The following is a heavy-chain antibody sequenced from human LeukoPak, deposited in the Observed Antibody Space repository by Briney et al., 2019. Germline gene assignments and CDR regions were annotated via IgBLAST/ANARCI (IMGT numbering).Heavy chain of an antibody. CDR2: INPNSGGT. V-gene: IGHV1-2*02. CDR3: ARVRPYDDGYGDIFGYSYYYMDV. Sequence: ASVKVSCKASGYTFNGYYKHWVRQAPGQGLEWMGWINPNSGGTNYAQKLQGRVTMTTGTSTSTAYMELRSLRSDDTAVYYCARVRPYDDGYGDIFGYSYYYMDVWGKGTTVTISS. D-gene: IGHD4-17*01. CDR1: GYTFNGYY. J-gene: IGHJ6*03.